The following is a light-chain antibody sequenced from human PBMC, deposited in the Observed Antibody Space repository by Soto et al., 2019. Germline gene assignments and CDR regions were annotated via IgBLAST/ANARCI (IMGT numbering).Light chain of an antibody. Sequence: QSVLTQPASVSGSPGQSITISCTGTSSDVGFYNYVSWYQQHPGKAPKLMIYEVSYRPSGVSNRFSGSKSGNTASLTISGLQAEDEADYYCSSYTSSTTLGVFGTGTKAT. V-gene: IGLV2-14*01. J-gene: IGLJ1*01. CDR2: EVS. CDR3: SSYTSSTTLGV. CDR1: SSDVGFYNY.